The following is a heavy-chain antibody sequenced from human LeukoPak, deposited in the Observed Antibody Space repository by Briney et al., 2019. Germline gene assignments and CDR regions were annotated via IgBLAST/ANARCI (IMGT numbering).Heavy chain of an antibody. J-gene: IGHJ4*02. CDR3: ARGYSDSSGYSY. CDR2: ISSSSNYI. Sequence: PGGSLRLSCAASGFTFNSYGMNWVRQAPGKGLEWVPSISSSSNYIYYADSVKGRFTISRDNAKNSLFLQMNSLRAEDTAVYYCARGYSDSSGYSYWGQGTLVTVSS. V-gene: IGHV3-21*01. CDR1: GFTFNSYG. D-gene: IGHD3-22*01.